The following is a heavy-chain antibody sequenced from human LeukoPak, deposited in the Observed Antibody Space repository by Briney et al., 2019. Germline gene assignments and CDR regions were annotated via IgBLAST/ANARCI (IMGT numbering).Heavy chain of an antibody. CDR1: GGTFSSYA. Sequence: ASVKVSCKASGGTFSSYAISWVRQAPGQGLEWMGRIIPILGIANYAQKFQGRVTITADKSTSTAYMELSSLRSEDTAVYYCASPNYDSSGYAYYYYGMDVRGQGTTVTVSS. V-gene: IGHV1-69*04. CDR3: ASPNYDSSGYAYYYYGMDV. CDR2: IIPILGIA. D-gene: IGHD3-22*01. J-gene: IGHJ6*02.